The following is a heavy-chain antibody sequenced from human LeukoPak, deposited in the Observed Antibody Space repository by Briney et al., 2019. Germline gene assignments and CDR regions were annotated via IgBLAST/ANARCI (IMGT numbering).Heavy chain of an antibody. CDR2: ISGSGGST. CDR3: AKVSDFYDILNGYSDV. V-gene: IGHV3-23*01. CDR1: GFTFSSYA. Sequence: QPGGSLRLSCAASGFTFSSYAMSWVRQAPGKGLEWVSAISGSGGSTYYADSVKGRFTISRDNSKNTLYLQMNSLRAEDTAVYYCAKVSDFYDILNGYSDVWGKGTTVTVSS. D-gene: IGHD3-9*01. J-gene: IGHJ6*04.